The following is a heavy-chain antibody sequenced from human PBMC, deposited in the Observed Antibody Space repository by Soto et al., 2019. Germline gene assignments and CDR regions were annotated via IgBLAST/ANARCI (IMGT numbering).Heavy chain of an antibody. D-gene: IGHD4-4*01. CDR1: GGTFSSYA. Sequence: QVKLVQSGAEVKKPGSSVKVSCKASGGTFSSYANSWVRRSPGQGLEWMGVIIPIFGTANYAQKFQGRVTITGEKCTSTVYMELSSLRSDDTAVYYCSRAQKVATVTLIDDYYDYGMDVWGQGTTVTVSS. V-gene: IGHV1-69*06. CDR2: IIPIFGTA. CDR3: SRAQKVATVTLIDDYYDYGMDV. J-gene: IGHJ6*02.